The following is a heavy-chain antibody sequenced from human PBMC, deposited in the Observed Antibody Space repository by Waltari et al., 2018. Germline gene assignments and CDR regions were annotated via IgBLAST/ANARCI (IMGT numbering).Heavy chain of an antibody. V-gene: IGHV1-3*01. D-gene: IGHD1-20*01. CDR3: ARGLYRIAEQLTFDY. CDR2: INAGNGDT. CDR1: GYTFSSYA. Sequence: QVQLVQSGAEVKKPGASVKVSCKASGYTFSSYAVHWVRQAPGQRLEWMGWINAGNGDTKKSRKLQGRVTITRDTSASTAYMELSSLRSEDTAVYYCARGLYRIAEQLTFDYWGQGTLVTVSS. J-gene: IGHJ4*02.